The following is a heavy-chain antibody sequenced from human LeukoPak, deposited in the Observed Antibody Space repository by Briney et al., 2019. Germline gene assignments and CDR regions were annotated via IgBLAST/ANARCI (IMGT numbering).Heavy chain of an antibody. D-gene: IGHD3-10*01. J-gene: IGHJ4*02. CDR2: ISSSGTTV. V-gene: IGHV3-48*03. CDR3: AGGFGSYSPDY. Sequence: GGSLRLSCAASGFTFSTFELNWVRQAPGKGLEWVSYISSSGTTVYYADSAKGRFTISRDNARSALYLQMNSLRAEDTAVYYCAGGFGSYSPDYWGQGTLVTVSS. CDR1: GFTFSTFE.